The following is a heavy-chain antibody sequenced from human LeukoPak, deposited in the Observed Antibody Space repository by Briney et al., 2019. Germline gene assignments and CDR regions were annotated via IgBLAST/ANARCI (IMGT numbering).Heavy chain of an antibody. Sequence: ASVKVSCKASGGTFSSYAISWVRQAPGQGLEWMGWISAYNGNTNYAQKLQGRVTMTTDTSTSTAYMELRSLRSDDTAVYYCSRTKLRFLVKVAFDIWGQGTMVTVSS. CDR3: SRTKLRFLVKVAFDI. V-gene: IGHV1-18*01. J-gene: IGHJ3*02. D-gene: IGHD3-3*01. CDR1: GGTFSSYA. CDR2: ISAYNGNT.